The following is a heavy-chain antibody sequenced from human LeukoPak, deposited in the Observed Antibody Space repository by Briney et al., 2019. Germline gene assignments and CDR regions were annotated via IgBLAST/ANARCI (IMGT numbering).Heavy chain of an antibody. D-gene: IGHD3-10*01. V-gene: IGHV3-21*01. J-gene: IGHJ4*02. CDR3: ARELCFGGRGARTTDFDY. Sequence: GGSLRLSCAASGFTFSSYSMNWVRQAPGKGLEWVSSISCSSNYIYYADSMKGRFTISRDNAKNSLYLQMNSLRAEDTAVYYCARELCFGGRGARTTDFDYWGQGTLVTVSS. CDR1: GFTFSSYS. CDR2: ISCSSNYI.